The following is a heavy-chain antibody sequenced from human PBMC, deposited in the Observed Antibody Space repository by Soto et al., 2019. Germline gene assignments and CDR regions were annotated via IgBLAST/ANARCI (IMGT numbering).Heavy chain of an antibody. D-gene: IGHD3-22*01. CDR2: ISSSIRPI. Sequence: GSLRLSCAASGFTFSSYSMNWVRQAPGKGLEWVSYISSSIRPINYAESVKGRFTISRDKAKNSLYLKMNSLRAEDPAVYYCARDLAHDSSGWGQETLVTVS. CDR3: ARDLAHDSSG. CDR1: GFTFSSYS. V-gene: IGHV3-48*01. J-gene: IGHJ4*02.